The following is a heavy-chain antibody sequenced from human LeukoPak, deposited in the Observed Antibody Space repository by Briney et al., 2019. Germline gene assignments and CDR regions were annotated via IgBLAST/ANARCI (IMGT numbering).Heavy chain of an antibody. CDR3: ARGAGLLWFGELLLSSGSFDY. CDR1: GFTVSINS. V-gene: IGHV3-66*01. J-gene: IGHJ4*02. CDR2: IYSGGNT. D-gene: IGHD3-10*01. Sequence: QSGGSLRLSCTVSGFTVSINSMSWVRQAPGKGLEWVSFIYSGGNTHYSDSVKGRSTISRDNSKNTLYLQMNSLRAEDTAVYYCARGAGLLWFGELLLSSGSFDYWGQGTLVTVSS.